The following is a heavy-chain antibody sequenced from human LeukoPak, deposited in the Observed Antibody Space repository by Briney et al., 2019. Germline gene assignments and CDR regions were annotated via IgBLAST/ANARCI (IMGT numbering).Heavy chain of an antibody. CDR2: IYHSGST. D-gene: IGHD1-1*01. V-gene: IGHV4-30-2*01. CDR3: ARAPRVPPFFDY. CDR1: GGSISSGGYY. Sequence: PSETLSLTCTVSGGSISSGGYYWSWIRQPPGKGLEWIGYIYHSGSTYYNPSLKSRVTISVDRSKNQFSLKLSSVTAADTAVYYCARAPRVPPFFDYWGQGTLVTVSS. J-gene: IGHJ4*02.